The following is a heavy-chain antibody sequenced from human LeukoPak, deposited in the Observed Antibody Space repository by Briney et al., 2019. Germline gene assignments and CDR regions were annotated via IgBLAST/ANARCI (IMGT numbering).Heavy chain of an antibody. CDR1: GGTFSSYA. J-gene: IGHJ4*02. Sequence: ASVKVSCKASGGTFSSYAISWVRQAPGQGLEWMGGIIPIFGTANYAQKFQGRVTITADESTSTAYMELSSLRSEDTAVYYCASSRYYYDSSGYYSNYWGQGALVTVSP. CDR3: ASSRYYYDSSGYYSNY. CDR2: IIPIFGTA. D-gene: IGHD3-22*01. V-gene: IGHV1-69*01.